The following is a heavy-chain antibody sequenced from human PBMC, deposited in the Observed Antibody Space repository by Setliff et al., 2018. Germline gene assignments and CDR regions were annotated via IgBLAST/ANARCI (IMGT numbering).Heavy chain of an antibody. J-gene: IGHJ4*02. CDR2: ISAYNGKT. V-gene: IGHV1-18*01. D-gene: IGHD2-8*01. CDR3: LRLVRYCTKIACQATSGDEV. Sequence: ASVKVSCKASGYTLSNYILSWVRQAPGQGLEWVGWISAYNGKTYSAQKFQDRVTLTTHTSTNMGYLELRDLRSDDTAVYYCLRLVRYCTKIACQATSGDEVWGLGALVTVSS. CDR1: GYTLSNYI.